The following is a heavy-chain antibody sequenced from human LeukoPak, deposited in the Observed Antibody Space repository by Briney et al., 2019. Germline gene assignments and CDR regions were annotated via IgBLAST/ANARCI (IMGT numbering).Heavy chain of an antibody. Sequence: GASVTVSCKAAGYTFTSYSISLVRQAHGQGLERMGCLGTYNGDTNSAQKLQGRVTMTTDTSTSTAYMELRSLRTNDTAVYYSARAESGYDILTGYSKYYFDYWGQGTLVIVSS. CDR3: ARAESGYDILTGYSKYYFDY. D-gene: IGHD3-9*01. V-gene: IGHV1-18*01. CDR1: GYTFTSYS. CDR2: LGTYNGDT. J-gene: IGHJ4*02.